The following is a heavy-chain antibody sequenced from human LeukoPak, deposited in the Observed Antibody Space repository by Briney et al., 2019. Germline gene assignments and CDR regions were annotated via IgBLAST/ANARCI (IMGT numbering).Heavy chain of an antibody. CDR3: VRATFSSSWYEDDY. J-gene: IGHJ4*02. D-gene: IGHD6-13*01. CDR2: IHYSGST. V-gene: IGHV4-59*12. Sequence: SETLSLTCTVSGVSISSSYWSWIRQPPGKGLEWIGYIHYSGSTHYNPSLQSRATISVDTSKNQFSLKLSSVTAADTAVYYCVRATFSSSWYEDDYWGQGTLVTVSS. CDR1: GVSISSSY.